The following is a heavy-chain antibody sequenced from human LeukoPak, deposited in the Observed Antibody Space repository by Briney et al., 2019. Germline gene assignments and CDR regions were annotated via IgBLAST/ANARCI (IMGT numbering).Heavy chain of an antibody. CDR1: GFTFSNFW. CDR3: ARDISYIDY. CDR2: INQDGSER. V-gene: IGHV3-7*01. D-gene: IGHD1-14*01. J-gene: IGHJ4*03. Sequence: GGPLRLSCAASGFTFSNFWMSWVRQTPGKGLEWVANINQDGSERSYVDSVKGRFTISRDNAKDSVYLQMNSLRAEDTAVYYCARDISYIDYWGQGTLVTVSS.